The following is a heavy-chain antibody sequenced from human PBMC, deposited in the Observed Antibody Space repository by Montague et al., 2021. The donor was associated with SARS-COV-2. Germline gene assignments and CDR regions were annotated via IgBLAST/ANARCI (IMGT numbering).Heavy chain of an antibody. CDR1: GRSIHTRSYY. D-gene: IGHD3-10*01. V-gene: IGHV4-39*07. CDR2: IYYSGST. J-gene: IGHJ6*02. Sequence: SETLSLTCTVPGRSIHTRSYYSGLIRPPPGKGLVWIGGIYYSGSTYYNPSLKSRVTISVDTSKNQFSLKLSPVTAADTAVYYCARDLAGYYGSGSYGGMDVWGQGTTVTVSS. CDR3: ARDLAGYYGSGSYGGMDV.